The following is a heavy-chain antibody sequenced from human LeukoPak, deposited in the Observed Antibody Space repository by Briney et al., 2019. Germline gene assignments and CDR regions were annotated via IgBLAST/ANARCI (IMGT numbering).Heavy chain of an antibody. J-gene: IGHJ4*02. CDR2: ITGDGTRT. Sequence: SGGSLRLSCAASGFTFSSCAMTWVRQAPGKGLEWVASITGDGTRTYYTDSVKGRFTISRDNSKSTLYLQMNSLRADETAIYYCASRPRADMGPLDYWGQGTLVTVST. D-gene: IGHD1-14*01. V-gene: IGHV3-23*01. CDR1: GFTFSSCA. CDR3: ASRPRADMGPLDY.